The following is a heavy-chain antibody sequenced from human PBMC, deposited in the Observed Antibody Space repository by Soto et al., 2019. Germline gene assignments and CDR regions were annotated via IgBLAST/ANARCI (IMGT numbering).Heavy chain of an antibody. Sequence: SETLSLTCTVSGGSIKSYYWSWIRQPPGEGLEWIGYIYYSGSTNYNPSLKSRVTISVDTSKNQFSLKLSSVTAADTAVYYCARRYGGAFDIWGQGTMVTVSS. CDR1: GGSIKSYY. CDR3: ARRYGGAFDI. D-gene: IGHD3-10*01. J-gene: IGHJ3*02. CDR2: IYYSGST. V-gene: IGHV4-59*08.